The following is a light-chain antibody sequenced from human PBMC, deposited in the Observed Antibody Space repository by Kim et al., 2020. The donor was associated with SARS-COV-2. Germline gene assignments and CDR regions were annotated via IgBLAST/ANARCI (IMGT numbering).Light chain of an antibody. CDR1: QIASNTN. CDR2: RTS. CDR3: QQHNDWPLT. Sequence: EIVMTQSPATLSLSPGERATLSCRASQIASNTNLVWYQQKPGQAPSLLIYRTSTRAAGVPARFSGSGSGTEFTLTISSLQSEDFAVYYCQQHNDWPLTFGGGTKVDIK. J-gene: IGKJ4*01. V-gene: IGKV3-15*01.